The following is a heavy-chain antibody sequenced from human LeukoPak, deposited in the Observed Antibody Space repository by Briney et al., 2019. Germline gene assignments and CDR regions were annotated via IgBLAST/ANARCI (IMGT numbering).Heavy chain of an antibody. D-gene: IGHD3/OR15-3a*01. Sequence: TGGSLRLSCAASGFTFSHYAMHWVRQAPGKGLEWVALISHDGSSQYYADSVKGRFTISRDSSRDTLYLQMDSLRADDTAVYYCARERTGYYMACWGQGILVTVSS. CDR1: GFTFSHYA. CDR2: ISHDGSSQ. CDR3: ARERTGYYMAC. J-gene: IGHJ4*02. V-gene: IGHV3-30-3*01.